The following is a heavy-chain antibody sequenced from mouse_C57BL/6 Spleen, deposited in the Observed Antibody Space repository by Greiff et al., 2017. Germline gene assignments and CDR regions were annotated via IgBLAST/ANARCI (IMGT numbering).Heavy chain of an antibody. CDR3: ARTFYYSNPWFAY. Sequence: EVQLQESGGGLVKPGGSLKLSCAASGFTFSDYGMHWVRQAPEKGLEWVAYISSGSSTIYYADTVKGRFTISRDNAKTTLFLQMTSLRSEDTAMYYCARTFYYSNPWFAYWGQGTLVTVSA. V-gene: IGHV5-17*01. CDR2: ISSGSSTI. CDR1: GFTFSDYG. D-gene: IGHD2-5*01. J-gene: IGHJ3*01.